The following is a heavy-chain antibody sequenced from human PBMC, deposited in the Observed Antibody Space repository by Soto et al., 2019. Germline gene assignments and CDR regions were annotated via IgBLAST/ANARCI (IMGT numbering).Heavy chain of an antibody. Sequence: EVQLLESGGGLVQPGGSLRLSCAASGFTFSNYAMSWVRQAPGKGLEWVSGIGGRATSAYYADSVKGRFAISRDNSYNTLFLQLNSLRVEDTAVYYCAKSRYSDSSGDCYDFWGQGTLVSVSS. V-gene: IGHV3-23*01. CDR3: AKSRYSDSSGDCYDF. CDR1: GFTFSNYA. D-gene: IGHD3-22*01. CDR2: IGGRATSA. J-gene: IGHJ4*02.